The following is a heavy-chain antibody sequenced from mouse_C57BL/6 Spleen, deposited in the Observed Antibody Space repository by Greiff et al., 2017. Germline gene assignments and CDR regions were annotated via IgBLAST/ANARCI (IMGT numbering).Heavy chain of an antibody. Sequence: EVQLQESGPGLVKPSPSLSLTCSVTGYSITSGYYWNWIRQFPGNKLEWMGYISYDGSNNYNPSLKNRISITRDTSKNQFFLKLNSVTTEDTATYYCARAGGYFDYWGQGTTLTVSS. D-gene: IGHD1-1*02. J-gene: IGHJ2*01. CDR3: ARAGGYFDY. CDR1: GYSITSGYY. V-gene: IGHV3-6*01. CDR2: ISYDGSN.